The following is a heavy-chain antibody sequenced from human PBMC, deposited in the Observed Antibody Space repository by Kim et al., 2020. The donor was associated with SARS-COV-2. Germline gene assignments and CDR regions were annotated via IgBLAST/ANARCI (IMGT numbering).Heavy chain of an antibody. Sequence: SETLSLTCTVSGGSISSGGFYWSWIRQHPGKGLEWIGFLYHSGSTYYNPSLKSRVTTSLDTSKNQFSLRLSSVTAADTAVYYCARVRGSSVTSHFDYWGQGTLVTVSS. D-gene: IGHD3-10*01. CDR1: GGSISSGGFY. CDR2: LYHSGST. J-gene: IGHJ4*02. V-gene: IGHV4-31*03. CDR3: ARVRGSSVTSHFDY.